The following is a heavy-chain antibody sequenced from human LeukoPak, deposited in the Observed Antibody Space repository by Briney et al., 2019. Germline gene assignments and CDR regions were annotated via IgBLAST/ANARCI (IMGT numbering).Heavy chain of an antibody. CDR2: ISSDGSST. CDR1: GFTFSSYW. V-gene: IGHV3-74*01. Sequence: PGGFLRLSCAASGFTFSSYWMHWVRQAPGKGLVWVSRISSDGSSTSYADSVKGRFTISRDNAKNTLYLQMNSLRAEDTAVYYCAREGPPYYDFWSGYHNWFDPWGQGTLVTVSS. J-gene: IGHJ5*02. CDR3: AREGPPYYDFWSGYHNWFDP. D-gene: IGHD3-3*01.